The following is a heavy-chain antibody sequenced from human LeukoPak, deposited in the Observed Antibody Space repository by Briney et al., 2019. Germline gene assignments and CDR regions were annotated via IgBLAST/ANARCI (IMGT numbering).Heavy chain of an antibody. Sequence: PSETLSLTCTVSRGSISSYYWSWLRQPPGRGLEWIGYIYYSGSTNYNPSLKSRVTISVDTSKNQFSLKLSSVTAADTAVYYCARSAESYGPRGWFDPWGQGALVTVSS. D-gene: IGHD5-18*01. CDR3: ARSAESYGPRGWFDP. CDR1: RGSISSYY. V-gene: IGHV4-59*01. J-gene: IGHJ5*02. CDR2: IYYSGST.